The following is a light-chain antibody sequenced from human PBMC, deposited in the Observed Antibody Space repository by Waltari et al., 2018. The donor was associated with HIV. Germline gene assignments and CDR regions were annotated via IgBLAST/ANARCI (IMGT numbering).Light chain of an antibody. J-gene: IGLJ1*01. CDR1: SSDVGGFNY. Sequence: QSALSQPASVSGSPGQSITISCTGTSSDVGGFNYVSWYQQHPGKAPKLMIYDVNNRPSCMSNRFSGSKSGNTASLTISGLQAEDEADYDCSSYTSSNTLYVFGTGTKVTVL. V-gene: IGLV2-14*03. CDR3: SSYTSSNTLYV. CDR2: DVN.